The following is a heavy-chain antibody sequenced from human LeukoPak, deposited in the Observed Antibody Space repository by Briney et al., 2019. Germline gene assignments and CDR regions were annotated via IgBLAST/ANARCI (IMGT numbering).Heavy chain of an antibody. CDR2: TYFRPDWYS. D-gene: IGHD1-26*01. CDR3: ARENVPIGLRRGPIDY. J-gene: IGHJ4*02. Sequence: SQTLSLTCAISGDSLYSDSAAWSWIRQSPSTGLEWLGRTYFRPDWYSDYAMSVKSRITISPDTSKNQFSLNLNSVTPEDTAVYYCARENVPIGLRRGPIDYWGQGTLVTVSS. V-gene: IGHV6-1*01. CDR1: GDSLYSDSAA.